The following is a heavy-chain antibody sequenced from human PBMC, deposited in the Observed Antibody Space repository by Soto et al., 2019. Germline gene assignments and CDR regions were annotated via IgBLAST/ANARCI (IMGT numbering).Heavy chain of an antibody. V-gene: IGHV4-59*01. J-gene: IGHJ6*02. D-gene: IGHD1-7*01. CDR2: IYYSGST. Sequence: QVQLQESGPGLVKPSETLSLTCTVSGGSISSYYWSWIRQPPGKGLEWIVYIYYSGSTNYNPSLKSRVTISVDTSKNQFSLKLSSVTAADTAVYYCAREGLTGTIGLYYYYGMDVWGQGTTVTVSS. CDR3: AREGLTGTIGLYYYYGMDV. CDR1: GGSISSYY.